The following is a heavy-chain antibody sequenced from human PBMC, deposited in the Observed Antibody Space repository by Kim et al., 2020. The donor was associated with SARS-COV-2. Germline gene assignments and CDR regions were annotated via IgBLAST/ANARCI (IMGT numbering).Heavy chain of an antibody. Sequence: GGSLRLSCAASGFTFSSYSMNWVRQAPGKGLEWVSSISSSSSYIYYADSVKGRFTISRDNAKNSLYLQMNSLRAEDTAVYYCARDEHDYGDYVYVYWGQGTLVTVSS. D-gene: IGHD4-17*01. CDR3: ARDEHDYGDYVYVY. V-gene: IGHV3-21*01. CDR2: ISSSSSYI. J-gene: IGHJ4*02. CDR1: GFTFSSYS.